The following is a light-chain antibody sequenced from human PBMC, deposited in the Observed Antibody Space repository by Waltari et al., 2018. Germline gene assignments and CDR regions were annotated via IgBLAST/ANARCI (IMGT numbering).Light chain of an antibody. V-gene: IGKV1-5*03. J-gene: IGKJ4*01. CDR2: RAS. CDR1: QSISVW. CDR3: QQYDSYSTT. Sequence: DIQMTQSPSTLSASVGDRVTITCRASQSISVWLAWYQQKPGRAPKLLIFRASSLESGVPSRFSGSGSGTEFTLNISSLQPDDFATYYCQQYDSYSTTFGGGTKVEIK.